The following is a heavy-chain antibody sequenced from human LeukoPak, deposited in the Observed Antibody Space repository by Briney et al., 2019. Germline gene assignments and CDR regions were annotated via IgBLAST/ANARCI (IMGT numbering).Heavy chain of an antibody. V-gene: IGHV4-38-2*02. J-gene: IGHJ4*02. D-gene: IGHD6-19*01. CDR1: AYSISSGFY. CDR2: IYHSGST. CDR3: ARGGTSGWRTPNDDY. Sequence: PSETLSLTCTVSAYSISSGFYWGWIRQPPGKGLEWIGSIYHSGSTYYNPSLKSRVTISVDTSKDQFSLKLSSVTAADTAVYYCARGGTSGWRTPNDDYWGQGTLVTVSS.